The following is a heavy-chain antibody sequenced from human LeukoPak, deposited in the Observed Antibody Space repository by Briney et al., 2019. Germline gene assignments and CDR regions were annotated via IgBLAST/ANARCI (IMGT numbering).Heavy chain of an antibody. CDR2: FDPENGET. J-gene: IGHJ6*03. V-gene: IGHV1-24*01. Sequence: GASVKVSCKVSGYTLIELSMHWVRQAPGKGLEWMGTFDPENGETFYAQKFQGRVTMTEDTSTDTAYMELSSLRSEDTAVYSCARGVTARGFYYYMDIWGRGTTVTISS. CDR3: ARGVTARGFYYYMDI. D-gene: IGHD2-21*02. CDR1: GYTLIELS.